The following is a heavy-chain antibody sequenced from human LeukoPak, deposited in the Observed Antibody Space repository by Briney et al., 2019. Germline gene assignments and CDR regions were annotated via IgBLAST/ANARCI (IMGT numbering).Heavy chain of an antibody. CDR2: IYSGGST. D-gene: IGHD6-13*01. CDR1: GFTFSNYY. Sequence: GGSLRLSCEASGFTFSNYYVSWVRQAPGKGLEWVSFIYSGGSTHYSDSVKGRFTISRDNSKNTLYLQMNSLRAEDTAVYYCARDLMGIAYRGAFYYWGQGTLVTVSS. CDR3: ARDLMGIAYRGAFYY. J-gene: IGHJ4*02. V-gene: IGHV3-53*01.